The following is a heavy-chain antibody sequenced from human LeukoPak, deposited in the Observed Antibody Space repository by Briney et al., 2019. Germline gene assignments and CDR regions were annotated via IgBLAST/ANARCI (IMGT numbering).Heavy chain of an antibody. Sequence: ESLKISWKGFGYRFTSYWIGWVRQMPGKGLELVGIVYPGDSDTRYSPSFQGQVTISADKSISTSYLQWSSLKALDTAMYYCARGGVVVTAYFDYWGQGTLVTVSS. CDR1: GYRFTSYW. CDR3: ARGGVVVTAYFDY. V-gene: IGHV5-51*01. J-gene: IGHJ4*02. CDR2: VYPGDSDT. D-gene: IGHD2-15*01.